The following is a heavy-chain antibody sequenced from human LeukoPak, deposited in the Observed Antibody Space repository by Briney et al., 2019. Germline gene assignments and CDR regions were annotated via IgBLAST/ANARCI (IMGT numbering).Heavy chain of an antibody. D-gene: IGHD5-18*01. V-gene: IGHV3-21*01. CDR3: ARQRGYSYGRFDY. Sequence: GGSLRLSCAASGFAFSRYTMNWVRHAPGKGLEWVASISSSGTYINYADSLKGRFTISRDNAKNSLYLQVNSLRPDDTAVYYCARQRGYSYGRFDYWGQGTLVTVSS. CDR2: ISSSGTYI. CDR1: GFAFSRYT. J-gene: IGHJ4*02.